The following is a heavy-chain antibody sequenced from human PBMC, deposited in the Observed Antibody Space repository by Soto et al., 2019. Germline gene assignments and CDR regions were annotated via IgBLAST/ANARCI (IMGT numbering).Heavy chain of an antibody. D-gene: IGHD3-3*01. Sequence: SETLSLTCTVSGGSISSYYWSWIRQPAGKGLEWIGRIYTSGSTNYNPSLKSRVTISVDTSKNQFSLKLSSVTAADTAVYYCARGRAGYYDFWSGRINWFDPWGQGTLVTVSS. V-gene: IGHV4-4*07. CDR1: GGSISSYY. CDR2: IYTSGST. CDR3: ARGRAGYYDFWSGRINWFDP. J-gene: IGHJ5*02.